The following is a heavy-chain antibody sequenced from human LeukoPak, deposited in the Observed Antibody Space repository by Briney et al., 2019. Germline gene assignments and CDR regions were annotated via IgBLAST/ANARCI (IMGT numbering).Heavy chain of an antibody. CDR2: IYYSGST. CDR3: ARQRGYSGYDPEYYFDY. D-gene: IGHD5-12*01. J-gene: IGHJ4*02. Sequence: SETLSLTCTVSGGSISSSSYYWGWIRQPPGKGLEWIGSIYYSGSTYYNPSLKSRVTISVDTSKNQFSLKLSSVTAADTAVYYCARQRGYSGYDPEYYFDYWGQGTLVTVSS. V-gene: IGHV4-39*01. CDR1: GGSISSSSYY.